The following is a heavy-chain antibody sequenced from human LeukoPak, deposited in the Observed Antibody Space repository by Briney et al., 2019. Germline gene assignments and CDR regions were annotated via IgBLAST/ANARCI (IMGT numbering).Heavy chain of an antibody. CDR3: TRKGLPDY. CDR1: GFTFSDYW. CDR2: IKQDGSQT. J-gene: IGHJ4*02. Sequence: GGSLRLSCAASGFTFSDYWMAWVRQAPGKGLEWMANIKQDGSQTYYVDSVKGRFTISRDNAKNSLYLQMNSLRAEDTALYYCTRKGLPDYWGQGTLVTVSS. V-gene: IGHV3-7*01.